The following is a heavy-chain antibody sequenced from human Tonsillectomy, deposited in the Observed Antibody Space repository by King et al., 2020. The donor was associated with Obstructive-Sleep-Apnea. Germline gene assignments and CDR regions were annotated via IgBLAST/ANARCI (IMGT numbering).Heavy chain of an antibody. J-gene: IGHJ6*02. CDR1: GFTFSIYA. CDR2: ISYDGSDK. Sequence: VQLVESGGGVVQPGRSLRLSCAASGFTFSIYAMHWVRQAPGKGLEWVAVISYDGSDKNYADSVKGRITISRDNSKNTLYLQMNSLRPEDTAVYYCARGAVDTAMDVRPLSYGMDVWGQGTTTVTVSS. CDR3: ARGAVDTAMDVRPLSYGMDV. D-gene: IGHD5-18*01. V-gene: IGHV3-30*04.